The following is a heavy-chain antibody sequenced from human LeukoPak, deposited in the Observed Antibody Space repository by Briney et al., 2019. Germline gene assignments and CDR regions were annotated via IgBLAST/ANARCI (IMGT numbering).Heavy chain of an antibody. D-gene: IGHD3-3*01. CDR3: ARHFNNYDFWTR. V-gene: IGHV5-51*01. CDR1: GYSFTTYW. J-gene: IGHJ4*02. CDR2: IYPGDSDT. Sequence: GESLKISCEGSGYSFTTYWIGWVRQMPGKGLEWMGVIYPGDSDTRYSPSFQGQVTISADKSINTAYLQWSSLKASDTAMYYCARHFNNYDFWTRWGQGTLVTVSS.